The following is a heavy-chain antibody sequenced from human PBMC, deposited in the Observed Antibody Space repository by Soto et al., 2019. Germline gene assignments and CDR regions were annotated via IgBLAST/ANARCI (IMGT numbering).Heavy chain of an antibody. CDR3: ARVPVVVVAAAFDY. J-gene: IGHJ4*02. V-gene: IGHV4-34*01. D-gene: IGHD2-15*01. CDR2: INHSGST. CDR1: GGSFSGYY. Sequence: QVQLQQWGAGLLKPSETLSLTCAVYGGSFSGYYWTWIRQPPGKGREWIGEINHSGSTNYNPSLKSRVTISVDTSKNQFSLKLSSVTAADTAVYYCARVPVVVVAAAFDYWGQGTLVTVSS.